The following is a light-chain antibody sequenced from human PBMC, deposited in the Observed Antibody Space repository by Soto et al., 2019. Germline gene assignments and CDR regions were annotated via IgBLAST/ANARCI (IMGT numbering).Light chain of an antibody. Sequence: DIVMTQSPDSLAVSLGERATINCKSSQSVLYSSNNKNYLAWFQQKPGQPPKLLIYWASTQESGVPDRFSGSGSGTDFTLTISSLQAEDVAVYYCQQYYPTPPITFGQGTRLEIK. CDR2: WAS. J-gene: IGKJ5*01. CDR1: QSVLYSSNNKNY. CDR3: QQYYPTPPIT. V-gene: IGKV4-1*01.